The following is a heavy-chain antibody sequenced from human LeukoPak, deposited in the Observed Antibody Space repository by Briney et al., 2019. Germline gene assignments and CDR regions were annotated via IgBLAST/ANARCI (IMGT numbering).Heavy chain of an antibody. V-gene: IGHV4-4*02. CDR1: GGSISSSNW. CDR3: ARGPYYSSGWSLFDY. D-gene: IGHD6-19*01. CDR2: IYHSGST. Sequence: SETLSLTCAVSGGSISSSNWWSWVRQPPGKGLEWIGEIYHSGSTNYNPSLKSRVTIPVDKSKNQFSLKLSSVTAADTAVYYCARGPYYSSGWSLFDYWGQGTLVTVSS. J-gene: IGHJ4*02.